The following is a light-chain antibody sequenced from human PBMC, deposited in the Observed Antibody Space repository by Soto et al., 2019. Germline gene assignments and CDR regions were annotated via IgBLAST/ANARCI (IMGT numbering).Light chain of an antibody. CDR3: QQNNNWPPWT. Sequence: EIVMTQSPATLSVSPGERATLSCRASQSVSSNLAWYQQKPGQAPRLLIYGASTMATGIPPRFSGSGSGSEFTLTNSSLLYEYFAVYSCQQNNNWPPWTFGQGTKVDIK. CDR1: QSVSSN. V-gene: IGKV3-15*01. J-gene: IGKJ1*01. CDR2: GAS.